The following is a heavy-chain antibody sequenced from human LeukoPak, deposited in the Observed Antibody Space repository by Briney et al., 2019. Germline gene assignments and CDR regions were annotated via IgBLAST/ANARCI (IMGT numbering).Heavy chain of an antibody. J-gene: IGHJ4*02. Sequence: GGPVTLPCALSGLPFSSYQMNWVRHAPGEGVEWLLYISSSGITIYYTDSVKGRHIRPRDNTKNSVYVQINSVRAEDTAIYYCARDLRIVSGSYLDYWGQGTMVTVSS. D-gene: IGHD1-26*01. V-gene: IGHV3-48*03. CDR3: ARDLRIVSGSYLDY. CDR1: GLPFSSYQ. CDR2: ISSSGITI.